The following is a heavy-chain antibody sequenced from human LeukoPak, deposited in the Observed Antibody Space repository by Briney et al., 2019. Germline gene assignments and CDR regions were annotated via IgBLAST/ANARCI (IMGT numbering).Heavy chain of an antibody. J-gene: IGHJ4*02. Sequence: PSETLSLTCTVSGGSISSYYWSWIRQPAGKGLEWIGRIYTSGSTNYNPSLKSRVTISVDTSKNQFSLKLSSVTAADTAVYYCARALVNWNYGYFDYWGQGTLVTVSS. V-gene: IGHV4-4*07. CDR2: IYTSGST. CDR3: ARALVNWNYGYFDY. D-gene: IGHD1-7*01. CDR1: GGSISSYY.